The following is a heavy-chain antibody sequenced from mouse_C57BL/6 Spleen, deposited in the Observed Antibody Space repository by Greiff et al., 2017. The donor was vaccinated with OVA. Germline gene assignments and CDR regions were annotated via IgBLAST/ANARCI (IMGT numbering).Heavy chain of an antibody. V-gene: IGHV1-42*01. CDR2: INPSTGGT. Sequence: EVQLQQSGPELVKPGASVKISCKASGYSFTGYYMNWVKQSPEKSLEWIGEINPSTGGTTYNQKFKAKATLTVDKSSSTAYMQLKSLTSEDSAVYYCARGGITTVVDHYYAMDYWGQGTSVTVSS. J-gene: IGHJ4*01. CDR3: ARGGITTVVDHYYAMDY. CDR1: GYSFTGYY. D-gene: IGHD1-1*01.